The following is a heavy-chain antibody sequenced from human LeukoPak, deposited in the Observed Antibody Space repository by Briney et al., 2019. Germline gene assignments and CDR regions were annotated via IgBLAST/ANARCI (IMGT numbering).Heavy chain of an antibody. V-gene: IGHV3-9*01. Sequence: GGSLRLSCAASGFTFDDYAMHWVRQAPGKGLEWVSGISWNSGSIGYADSVKGRFTISRDNAKNSLYLQMNSLRAEDTALYYCAKARSWELQGDASDVWGQGTMVTVSS. CDR2: ISWNSGSI. CDR3: AKARSWELQGDASDV. CDR1: GFTFDDYA. J-gene: IGHJ3*01. D-gene: IGHD1-26*01.